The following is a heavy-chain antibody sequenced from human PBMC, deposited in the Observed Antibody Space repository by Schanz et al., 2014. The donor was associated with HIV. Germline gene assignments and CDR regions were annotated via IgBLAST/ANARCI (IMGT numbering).Heavy chain of an antibody. D-gene: IGHD3-10*01. J-gene: IGHJ4*02. CDR2: ISVNGATR. CDR1: GFSFSDYH. CDR3: ARVFGRTYGLPDY. V-gene: IGHV3-11*01. Sequence: QVQLVESGGGVVKPGGSLRLSCTASGFSFSDYHMSWIRQAPGKGLEWLSYISVNGATREYADSVKGRFTISRDNARTSLYLQMNSLRAEDTAVYYCARVFGRTYGLPDYWGQGTLVTVSS.